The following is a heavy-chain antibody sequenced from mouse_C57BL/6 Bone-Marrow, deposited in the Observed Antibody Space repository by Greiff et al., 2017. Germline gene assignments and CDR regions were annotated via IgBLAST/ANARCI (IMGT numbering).Heavy chain of an antibody. J-gene: IGHJ2*01. Sequence: QVHVKQPGAELVKPGASVKVSCKASGYTFTSYWMHWVKQRPGQGLEWIGRIHPSDSDTNYNQKFKGKATLTVDKSSSTAYMQLSSLTSEDSAVYYFAILPSYYGSREGDYWGQGTTLTVSS. CDR3: AILPSYYGSREGDY. D-gene: IGHD1-1*01. CDR2: IHPSDSDT. V-gene: IGHV1-74*01. CDR1: GYTFTSYW.